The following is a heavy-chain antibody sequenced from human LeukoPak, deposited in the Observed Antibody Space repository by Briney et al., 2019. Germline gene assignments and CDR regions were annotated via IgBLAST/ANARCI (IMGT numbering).Heavy chain of an antibody. D-gene: IGHD2-15*01. Sequence: PSETLSLTCAVYGGSYSGYCWSWIRQPPGKGLEWIGEINHSGSTNYNPSLKSRVTISVDTSKNQFSLKLSSVTAADTAVYYCARAKALGYCSGGSCYPRGFDPWGQGTLVTVSS. J-gene: IGHJ5*02. CDR1: GGSYSGYC. CDR2: INHSGST. V-gene: IGHV4-34*01. CDR3: ARAKALGYCSGGSCYPRGFDP.